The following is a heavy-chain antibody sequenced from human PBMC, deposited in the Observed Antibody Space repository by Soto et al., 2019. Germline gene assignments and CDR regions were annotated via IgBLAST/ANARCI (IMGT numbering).Heavy chain of an antibody. D-gene: IGHD2-15*01. CDR1: GGSFSGYY. V-gene: IGHV4-34*01. J-gene: IGHJ5*02. CDR2: INHSGST. CDR3: AGGIVLVVAATRNWFDP. Sequence: SETLSLTCAVYGGSFSGYYWSWIRQPPGKGLEWIGEINHSGSTNYNPSLKSRVTISVDTSKNQFSLKLSSVTAADTAVYYCAGGIVLVVAATRNWFDPWGQGTLVTVFS.